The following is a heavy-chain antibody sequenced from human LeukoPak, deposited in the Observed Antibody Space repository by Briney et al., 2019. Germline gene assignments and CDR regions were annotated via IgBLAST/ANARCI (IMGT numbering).Heavy chain of an antibody. CDR3: ARDCQEREGYSSSWYGRFGWFDP. CDR1: GGSISSYY. D-gene: IGHD6-13*01. J-gene: IGHJ5*02. V-gene: IGHV4-59*12. CDR2: IYYSGST. Sequence: SETLSLTCTVSGGSISSYYWSWIRQPPGKGLEWIGYIYYSGSTNYNPSLKSRVTISVDTSKNQFSLKLSSVTAADTAVYYCARDCQEREGYSSSWYGRFGWFDPWGQGTLVTVSS.